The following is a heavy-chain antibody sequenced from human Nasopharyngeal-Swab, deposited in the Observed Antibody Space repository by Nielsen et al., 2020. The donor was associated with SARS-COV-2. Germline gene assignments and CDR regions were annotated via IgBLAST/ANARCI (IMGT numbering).Heavy chain of an antibody. CDR3: ARGCVLTGPSCYYYGMDV. CDR1: GFTFSSYE. CDR2: ISSSGSTI. J-gene: IGHJ6*02. Sequence: GESLKISCAASGFTFSSYEMNWVRQAPGKGLEWVSYISSSGSTIYYADSVKGRFTISRDNAKNSLYLQIKSLRAEDTAVYYCARGCVLTGPSCYYYGMDVWGQGTTVTVSS. D-gene: IGHD3-9*01. V-gene: IGHV3-48*03.